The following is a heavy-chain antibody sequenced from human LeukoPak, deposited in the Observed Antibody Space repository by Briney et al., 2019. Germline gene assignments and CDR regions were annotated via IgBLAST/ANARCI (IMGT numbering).Heavy chain of an antibody. CDR2: INWNGGST. V-gene: IGHV3-20*03. Sequence: WIRQPPGKGLEWVSGINWNGGSTGYADSVKGRFTISRDNAKNSLYLQMNSLRAEDTALYYCARDWAVYYYDSSGYCGYWGQGTLVTVSS. D-gene: IGHD3-22*01. CDR3: ARDWAVYYYDSSGYCGY. J-gene: IGHJ4*02.